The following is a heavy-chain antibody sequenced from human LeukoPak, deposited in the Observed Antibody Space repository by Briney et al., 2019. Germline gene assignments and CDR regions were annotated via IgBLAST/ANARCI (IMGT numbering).Heavy chain of an antibody. D-gene: IGHD3-9*01. J-gene: IGHJ5*02. CDR1: GFTFSSYS. CDR3: ARDSEPDILTGYYGAGGFDP. CDR2: ISSSSSTI. Sequence: PGGSLRLSCAASGFTFSSYSMNWVRQAPGKGLEWVSYISSSSSTIYYADSVKGRFTISRDNSKNTLYLQMNSLRAEDTAVYYCARDSEPDILTGYYGAGGFDPWGQGTLVTVSS. V-gene: IGHV3-48*01.